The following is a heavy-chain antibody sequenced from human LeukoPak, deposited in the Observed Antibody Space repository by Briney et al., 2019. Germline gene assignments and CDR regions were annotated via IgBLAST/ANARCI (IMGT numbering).Heavy chain of an antibody. Sequence: GGSLRLSCAASGFTFSSYGMHWVRQAPDKGLEWVAVISYDGSNKYYADSVKGRFTISRDNSKNTLYLQMNSLRAEDTAVYYCAKGLREQWLVSVGYWGQGTLVTVSS. V-gene: IGHV3-30*18. D-gene: IGHD6-19*01. CDR1: GFTFSSYG. J-gene: IGHJ4*02. CDR2: ISYDGSNK. CDR3: AKGLREQWLVSVGY.